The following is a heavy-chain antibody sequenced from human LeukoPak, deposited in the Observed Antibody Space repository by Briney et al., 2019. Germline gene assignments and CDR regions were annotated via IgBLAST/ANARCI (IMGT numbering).Heavy chain of an antibody. CDR3: ARRRYYDGSGYLE. Sequence: SETLSLTCTVSGGSIITNSFYWDWIRQPPGKGLEWIGTLYYTGRTYYSPSLKSRFTMSVDTSNNQFSLNLRSVTAADTAVYYCARRRYYDGSGYLEWGQGTLLSVSS. V-gene: IGHV4-39*01. J-gene: IGHJ1*01. CDR2: LYYTGRT. CDR1: GGSIITNSFY. D-gene: IGHD3-22*01.